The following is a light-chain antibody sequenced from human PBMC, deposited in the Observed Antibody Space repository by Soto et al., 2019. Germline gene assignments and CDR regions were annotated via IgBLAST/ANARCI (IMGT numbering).Light chain of an antibody. V-gene: IGLV1-40*01. Sequence: QSVLTQSPSASGTPGQGVTISCSGSSSNIGSNTVDWYQQFPGTAPKLLIYGNSNRPSEVPDRFSGSKSGTSASLAITGLQAEDGADYYCQSYDSSLSDYVFGTGTKVTVL. CDR2: GNS. CDR1: SSNIGSNT. CDR3: QSYDSSLSDYV. J-gene: IGLJ1*01.